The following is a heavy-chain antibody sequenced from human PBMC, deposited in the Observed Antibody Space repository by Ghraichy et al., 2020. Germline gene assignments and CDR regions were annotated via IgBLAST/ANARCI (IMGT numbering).Heavy chain of an antibody. V-gene: IGHV4-59*01. CDR2: IYYSVST. CDR1: GGSISSYY. Sequence: SETLSLTCTVSGGSISSYYWSWIRQPPGKGLEWIGYIYYSVSTNYNPSLKSRVTISVDTSKNQFSLKMSSVTAADTAVYYCARGGFVWFDPWGLGTLVTVSS. D-gene: IGHD3-10*01. CDR3: ARGGFVWFDP. J-gene: IGHJ5*02.